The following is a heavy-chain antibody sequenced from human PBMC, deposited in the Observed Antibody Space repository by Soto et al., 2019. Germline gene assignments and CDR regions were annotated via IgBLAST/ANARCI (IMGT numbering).Heavy chain of an antibody. CDR1: GFTFSSYG. J-gene: IGHJ6*02. D-gene: IGHD6-6*01. Sequence: QSGGSLRLSCAASGFTFSSYGMHWVRQAPGKGLEWVAVIWYDGSNKYYADSVKGRFTISRDNSKNTLYLQMNSLRAEDTAVYYCASGSSSSDYYYGMDVWGQGTTVTVSS. V-gene: IGHV3-33*01. CDR3: ASGSSSSDYYYGMDV. CDR2: IWYDGSNK.